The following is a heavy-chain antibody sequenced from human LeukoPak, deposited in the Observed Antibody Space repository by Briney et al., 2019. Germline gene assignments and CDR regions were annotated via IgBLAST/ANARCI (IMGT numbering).Heavy chain of an antibody. J-gene: IGHJ3*02. CDR2: IYYSGSS. V-gene: IGHV4-39*01. Sequence: SETLSLTCTVSGGSISSSSYYWGWIRQPPGKGLEWIGSIYYSGSSYYNPSLSSRVTICVDTSKYLFSLVMSSVTAEDTACYYCARQGLPRSISWYRDVFDIWGEGTMVTVPS. CDR3: ARQGLPRSISWYRDVFDI. D-gene: IGHD6-13*01. CDR1: GGSISSSSYY.